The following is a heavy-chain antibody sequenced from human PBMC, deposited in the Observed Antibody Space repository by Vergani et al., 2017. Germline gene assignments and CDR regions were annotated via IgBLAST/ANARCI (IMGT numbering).Heavy chain of an antibody. CDR3: TRXWAVVAANNWFDP. D-gene: IGHD2-15*01. J-gene: IGHJ5*02. V-gene: IGHV4-38-2*02. Sequence: QVQLRESGPGLVKPSETLSLSCTMSGYSVNSGYYWAWIRQTAAKGLEWIGSAYHSGATYYNPSLESRVTILLDTSRKQFSLRLNSVTAADTAVYYCTRXWAVVAANNWFDPWGQGTLVTVSS. CDR1: GYSVNSGYY. CDR2: AYHSGAT.